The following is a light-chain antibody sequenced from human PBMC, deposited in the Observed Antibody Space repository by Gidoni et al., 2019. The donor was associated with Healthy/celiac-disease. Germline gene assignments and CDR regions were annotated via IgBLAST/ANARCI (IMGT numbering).Light chain of an antibody. Sequence: SALTQPASVSGSPGQSITISCTGTSSDVGGYNYVSWYQQHPGKAPKLMIYVVSNRPSGVSNRFSGSKSGNTASLTISGLQAEDEADYYCSSYTSSSTLGNWVFGGGTKLTVL. CDR3: SSYTSSSTLGNWV. CDR1: SSDVGGYNY. CDR2: VVS. V-gene: IGLV2-14*01. J-gene: IGLJ3*02.